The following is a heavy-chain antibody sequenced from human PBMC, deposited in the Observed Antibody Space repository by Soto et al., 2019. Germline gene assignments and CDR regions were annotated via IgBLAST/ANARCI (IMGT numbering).Heavy chain of an antibody. V-gene: IGHV5-10-1*01. J-gene: IGHJ6*02. CDR2: IDPSDSYT. Sequence: LGESLKISCKGSGYSFTSYWISWVRQMPGKGLEWMGRIDPSDSYTNYSPSFQGHVTISADKSISTAYLQWSSLKASDTAMYYCARPAKVQDYYYGMDVWGQGTTVTVSS. D-gene: IGHD6-25*01. CDR3: ARPAKVQDYYYGMDV. CDR1: GYSFTSYW.